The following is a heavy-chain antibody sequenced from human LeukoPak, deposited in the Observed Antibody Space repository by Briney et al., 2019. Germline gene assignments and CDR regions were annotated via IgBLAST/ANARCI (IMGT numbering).Heavy chain of an antibody. CDR3: ARDHSQLYSSGWQPFDY. J-gene: IGHJ4*02. V-gene: IGHV3-21*01. Sequence: GGSLRLSCAASGFTFSSYSMNWVRQAPGKGLEWVSSISSSSSYIYCADSVQGRFTISRDNAKNSLYLQMNSLRAEDTAVYYCARDHSQLYSSGWQPFDYWGQGTLVTVSS. CDR2: ISSSSSYI. CDR1: GFTFSSYS. D-gene: IGHD6-19*01.